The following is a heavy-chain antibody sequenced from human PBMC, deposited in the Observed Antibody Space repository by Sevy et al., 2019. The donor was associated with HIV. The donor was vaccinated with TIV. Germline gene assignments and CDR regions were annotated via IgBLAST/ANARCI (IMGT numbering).Heavy chain of an antibody. V-gene: IGHV1-24*01. Sequence: ASVKVSCKVTGYTLSELAIHWVRQAPGKGLAWMGSFDPKDGQPIYAQTFQGRVTMTEDTSTDTAYMNLSSLTSEDTAVYYCAIVGLKYYSGSSYYQGDWFDPWGQGTLVTVSS. J-gene: IGHJ5*02. CDR2: FDPKDGQP. CDR3: AIVGLKYYSGSSYYQGDWFDP. CDR1: GYTLSELA. D-gene: IGHD2-15*01.